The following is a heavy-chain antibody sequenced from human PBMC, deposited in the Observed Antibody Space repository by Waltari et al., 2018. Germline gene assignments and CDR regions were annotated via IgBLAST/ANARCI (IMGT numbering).Heavy chain of an antibody. D-gene: IGHD3-3*01. J-gene: IGHJ4*02. CDR2: FDPEDGET. Sequence: QVQLVQSGAEGKKPGASVKVSCKVSRYTLTELSMHWVRQAPGKGLEWMGGFDPEDGETIYAQKFQGRVTMTRDTSISTAYMELSRLRSDDTAVYYCARGGYDFWSGSFDYWGQGTLVTVSS. V-gene: IGHV1-24*01. CDR3: ARGGYDFWSGSFDY. CDR1: RYTLTELS.